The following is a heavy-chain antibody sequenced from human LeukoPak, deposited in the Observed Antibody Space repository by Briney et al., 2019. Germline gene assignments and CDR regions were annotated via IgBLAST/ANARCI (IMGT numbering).Heavy chain of an antibody. CDR3: AKEWSMIVDYFDF. CDR2: ISGSGGDT. V-gene: IGHV3-23*01. Sequence: SGGSLRLSCVASGFTFSRYAMSWVRKAPGKGLEWISSISGSGGDTYYADSVRGRITISRDNPNNMLYLQVRSLSPEDTAVYYCAKEWSMIVDYFDFWGQGTLVTVSS. J-gene: IGHJ4*02. D-gene: IGHD3-22*01. CDR1: GFTFSRYA.